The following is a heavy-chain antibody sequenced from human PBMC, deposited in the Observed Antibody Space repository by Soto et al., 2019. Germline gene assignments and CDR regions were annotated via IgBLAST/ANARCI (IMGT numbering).Heavy chain of an antibody. J-gene: IGHJ3*02. CDR1: GFTFSNYW. Sequence: GGSLRLSCAASGFTFSNYWMHWVRQAPGKGLEWVANIKPDGSQKWYVDSVKGRFTISRDNAKKSLYLQTNSLRADDTAVYYCARGDYYDSSGPFSDAFDIWGQGTMVTVSS. CDR2: IKPDGSQK. V-gene: IGHV3-7*04. CDR3: ARGDYYDSSGPFSDAFDI. D-gene: IGHD3-22*01.